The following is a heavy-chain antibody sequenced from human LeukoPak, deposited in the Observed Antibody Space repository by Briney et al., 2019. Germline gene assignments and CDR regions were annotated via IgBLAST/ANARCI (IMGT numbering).Heavy chain of an antibody. CDR3: ARVQRDDFWSGYYLFAAFDI. CDR2: INTNTGNP. V-gene: IGHV7-4-1*02. D-gene: IGHD3-3*01. CDR1: GYTFTSYA. J-gene: IGHJ3*02. Sequence: ASVKVSCKASGYTFTSYAMNWVRQAPGQGLEWMGWINTNTGNPTYAQGFTGRFVFSLDTSVSTAYLQISSLKAEDTAVYYCARVQRDDFWSGYYLFAAFDIWGQGTMVTVSS.